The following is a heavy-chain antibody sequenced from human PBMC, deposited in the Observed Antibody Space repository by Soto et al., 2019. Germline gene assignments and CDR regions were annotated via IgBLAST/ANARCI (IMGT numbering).Heavy chain of an antibody. V-gene: IGHV4-34*01. CDR2: INHSGST. CDR3: ARGRIVVVTAMYFQH. J-gene: IGHJ1*01. Sequence: QVQLQQWGAGLLKPSETLSLTCAVYGGSFSGYYWSWILQPPGKGLEWIGEINHSGSTNYNPSLKSRVTISVDTSKNQFSLKLSSVTAADTAVYYCARGRIVVVTAMYFQHWGQGTLVTVSS. CDR1: GGSFSGYY. D-gene: IGHD2-21*02.